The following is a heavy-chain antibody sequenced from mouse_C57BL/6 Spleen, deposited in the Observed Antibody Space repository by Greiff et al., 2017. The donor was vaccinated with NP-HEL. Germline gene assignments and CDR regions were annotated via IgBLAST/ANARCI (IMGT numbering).Heavy chain of an antibody. Sequence: QVHVKQPGAELVRPGSSVKLSCKASGYTFTSYWMDWVKQRPGQGLEWIGNIYPSDSETHYNQKFKDKATLTVDKSSSTAYMQLSSLTSEDSAVYYCARGGLRLRYFDYWGQGTTLTVSS. J-gene: IGHJ2*01. V-gene: IGHV1-61*01. CDR3: ARGGLRLRYFDY. D-gene: IGHD3-2*02. CDR1: GYTFTSYW. CDR2: IYPSDSET.